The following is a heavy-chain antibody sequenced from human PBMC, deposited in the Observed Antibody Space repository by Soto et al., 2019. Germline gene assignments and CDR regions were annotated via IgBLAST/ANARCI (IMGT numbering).Heavy chain of an antibody. V-gene: IGHV3-9*01. CDR2: ITGNGCSV. CDR3: AKGHHYDYRGYAALLDQ. J-gene: IGHJ4*02. D-gene: IGHD3-22*01. Sequence: QLVESGGGLAQPGGSLRLSCEGSGFTFDDYAMHWVRQAPGEGLEWVSSITGNGCSVLYADSVRSRFTISRDNAKNSLYLKMNSLRGEDSALYYCAKGHHYDYRGYAALLDQWGQGILVTVSS. CDR1: GFTFDDYA.